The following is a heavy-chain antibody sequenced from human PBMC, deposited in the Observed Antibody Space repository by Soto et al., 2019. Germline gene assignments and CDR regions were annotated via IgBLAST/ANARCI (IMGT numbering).Heavy chain of an antibody. CDR2: IIPIFGTT. D-gene: IGHD6-13*01. J-gene: IGHJ6*02. CDR3: ATHRGAAAGTGYYYYYYGMDV. CDR1: GGTFSSYA. V-gene: IGHV1-69*13. Sequence: SVKVSCKASGGTFSSYAISWVRQAPGQGLEWMGGIIPIFGTTNYAQKFQGRVTITADESTSTAYMELSSLRSEDTAVYYCATHRGAAAGTGYYYYYYGMDVWGQGTTVTVSS.